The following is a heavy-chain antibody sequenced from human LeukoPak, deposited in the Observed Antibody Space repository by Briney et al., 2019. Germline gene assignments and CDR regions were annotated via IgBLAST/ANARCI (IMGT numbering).Heavy chain of an antibody. Sequence: KTSETLSLTCTVSRGSISPYYWSWIRQSPGKGLEWIGYIYYIGTTNYNPSLQSRVTMSVDTSTNQFTLNLASVTAADTAVYYCARGGFESCSAGSCLLGNYWGQEILVAVSS. D-gene: IGHD2-15*01. V-gene: IGHV4-59*01. CDR3: ARGGFESCSAGSCLLGNY. CDR2: IYYIGTT. CDR1: RGSISPYY. J-gene: IGHJ4*02.